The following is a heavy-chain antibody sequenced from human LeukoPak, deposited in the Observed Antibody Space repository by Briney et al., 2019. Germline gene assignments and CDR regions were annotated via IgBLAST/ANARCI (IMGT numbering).Heavy chain of an antibody. V-gene: IGHV3-7*01. CDR3: ARGVTMVRGVPGWFDP. D-gene: IGHD3-10*01. CDR2: IKQDGSEK. J-gene: IGHJ5*02. CDR1: GFTFSSYW. Sequence: GGSLRLSCAASGFTFSSYWMSWVRQAPGKGLEWVANIKQDGSEKYYVDSVKGRFTISRDNAKNSLYLQMNSLRAEDTAVYYCARGVTMVRGVPGWFDPWGQGTLVTVSS.